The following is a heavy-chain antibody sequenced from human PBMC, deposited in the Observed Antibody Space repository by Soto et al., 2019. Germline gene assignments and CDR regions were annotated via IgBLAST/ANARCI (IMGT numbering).Heavy chain of an antibody. V-gene: IGHV3-33*01. CDR2: IWYDGSNK. Sequence: QVQLVESGGGVVQPGRSLRVSCTASGFTFSSYHMHWVRQAPGKGLEWVAVIWYDGSNKDYADSVKGRFTISRDNSKNTLYLQMNSLRADDTGVYYCARAVENWFDPWGQGSLVTVSS. J-gene: IGHJ5*02. CDR3: ARAVENWFDP. D-gene: IGHD6-19*01. CDR1: GFTFSSYH.